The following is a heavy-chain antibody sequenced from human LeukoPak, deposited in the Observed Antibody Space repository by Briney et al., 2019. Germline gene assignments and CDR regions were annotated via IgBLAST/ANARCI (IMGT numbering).Heavy chain of an antibody. CDR1: GFTVSSNY. CDR2: IYSGGST. D-gene: IGHD3-22*01. V-gene: IGHV3-66*01. CDR3: ARAENYYDSSGYYAYYFDY. Sequence: PGGSLRLSCAASGFTVSSNYMSWVRQAPGKGLEWVSVIYSGGSTYYADSVKGRFTISRDNSKNTLYLQMNSLRAEDTAVYYCARAENYYDSSGYYAYYFDYWGQGTLVTVSP. J-gene: IGHJ4*02.